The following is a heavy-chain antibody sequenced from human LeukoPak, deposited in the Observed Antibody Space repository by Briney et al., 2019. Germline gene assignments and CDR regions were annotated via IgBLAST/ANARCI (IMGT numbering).Heavy chain of an antibody. CDR2: INPSGGST. V-gene: IGHV1-46*01. J-gene: IGHJ4*02. Sequence: ASVKVSCKASGYTFTSYYMHWVRQAPGQGLEWMGIINPSGGSTSYAQKFQGRVTMTRDTSTSTVYMELSSLRSEDTAVYYCARDYYYDSSGYFPGSPSRDWGQGTLVTVSS. CDR3: ARDYYYDSSGYFPGSPSRD. D-gene: IGHD3-22*01. CDR1: GYTFTSYY.